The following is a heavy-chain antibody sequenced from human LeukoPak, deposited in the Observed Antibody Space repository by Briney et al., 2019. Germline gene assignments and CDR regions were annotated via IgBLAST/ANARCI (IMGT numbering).Heavy chain of an antibody. CDR1: GGSISSYY. CDR2: IYTSGST. CDR3: ASSPLYYDFWSGYSYYYMDV. D-gene: IGHD3-3*01. J-gene: IGHJ6*03. Sequence: SETLSLTRTVSGGSISSYYWSWIRQPPGKGLEWIGYIYTSGSTNYNPSLKSRVTISVDTSKNQFSLKLSSVTAADTAVYYCASSPLYYDFWSGYSYYYMDVWGKGTTVTVSS. V-gene: IGHV4-4*09.